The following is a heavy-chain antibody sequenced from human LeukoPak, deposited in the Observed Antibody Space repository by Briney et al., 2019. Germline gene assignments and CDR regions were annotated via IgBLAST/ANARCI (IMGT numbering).Heavy chain of an antibody. D-gene: IGHD3-22*01. J-gene: IGHJ4*02. CDR2: ISSKANSYAT. CDR1: AFTISGSA. V-gene: IGHV3-73*01. Sequence: GGSLKLSCAAPAFTISGSAMHRERHAQRKGLKGVGRISSKANSYATSYGPSVKGRFTISRDDSKNTAHLQMNSLKTEDTAVYYCTRRYYFDSSGYYEGDYWGQGTLVTVSS. CDR3: TRRYYFDSSGYYEGDY.